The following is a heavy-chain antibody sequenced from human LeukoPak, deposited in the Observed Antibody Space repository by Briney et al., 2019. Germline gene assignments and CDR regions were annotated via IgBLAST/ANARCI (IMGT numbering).Heavy chain of an antibody. V-gene: IGHV3-11*04. J-gene: IGHJ4*02. CDR3: AKELRGEGPLG. Sequence: GGSLRLSCAASGFSLSDYYMSWVRQAPGKGLEWVSYISNSGNSIYYADSVKGRFTISRDNAKNSLYLQMNSLGAEDTAVYYCAKELRGEGPLGWGQGTLVTVSS. CDR1: GFSLSDYY. CDR2: ISNSGNSI. D-gene: IGHD3-16*01.